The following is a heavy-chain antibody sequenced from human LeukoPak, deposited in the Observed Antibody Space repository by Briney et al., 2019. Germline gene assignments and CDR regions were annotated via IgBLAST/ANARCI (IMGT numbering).Heavy chain of an antibody. V-gene: IGHV3-11*01. CDR2: ISATSNTK. CDR1: GFTFEDYE. CDR3: ARDRAFGVDFDY. D-gene: IGHD3-16*01. J-gene: IGHJ4*02. Sequence: GGSLRLSCEASGFTFEDYEMSWFRQAPGKGPEWILYISATSNTKYYADSVRGRFSISRDNAKSSLYLQMSTLRVEDTAVYYCARDRAFGVDFDYWGQGTLVTVSS.